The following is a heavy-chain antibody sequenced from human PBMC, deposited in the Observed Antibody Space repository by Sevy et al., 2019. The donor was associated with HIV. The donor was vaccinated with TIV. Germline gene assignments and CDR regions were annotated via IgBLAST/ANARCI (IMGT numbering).Heavy chain of an antibody. J-gene: IGHJ5*02. D-gene: IGHD1-26*01. CDR3: ARDRVGATTDWFDP. V-gene: IGHV4-59*01. Sequence: SETLSLTCTVSGDSISSYYWSWIRQPPGKGLEWIGYIYYSGTTKYNPSLKSRVTISVDTSKNRFSLKLKSVIAADTAVYYCARDRVGATTDWFDPWGQGTLVTVSS. CDR1: GDSISSYY. CDR2: IYYSGTT.